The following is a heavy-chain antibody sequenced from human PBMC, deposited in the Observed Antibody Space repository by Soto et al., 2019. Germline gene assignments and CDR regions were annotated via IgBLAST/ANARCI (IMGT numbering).Heavy chain of an antibody. J-gene: IGHJ4*02. Sequence: QVHLVESGGGVVQPGRSLRLSCSTSGFSFITYTMHWVRQAPGKGLEWVAIISSDGSHQYYADSVKGRFTISRDNSRNTLYLQMNSLKAEDTAVYYCARAPYGVHVGRFDSWGQGALVTVSS. D-gene: IGHD2-8*01. CDR1: GFSFITYT. V-gene: IGHV3-30*04. CDR2: ISSDGSHQ. CDR3: ARAPYGVHVGRFDS.